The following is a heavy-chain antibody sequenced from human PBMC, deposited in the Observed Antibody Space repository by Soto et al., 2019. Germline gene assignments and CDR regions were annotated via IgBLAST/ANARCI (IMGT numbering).Heavy chain of an antibody. D-gene: IGHD3-22*01. Sequence: EVQLVESGGDLVQPGGSLRLSCAASGFTFSTYWMHWVRQAPGKGLLWVSRIKTDGTYATYADSVKVRFTISRDNAKNTLYLQMNSLRVEDAAVYYCAAGGSGYYANWGQGTLVTVSS. J-gene: IGHJ4*02. V-gene: IGHV3-74*01. CDR3: AAGGSGYYAN. CDR2: IKTDGTYA. CDR1: GFTFSTYW.